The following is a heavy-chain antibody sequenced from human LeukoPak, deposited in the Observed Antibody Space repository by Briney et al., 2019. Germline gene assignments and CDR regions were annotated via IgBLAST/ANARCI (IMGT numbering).Heavy chain of an antibody. CDR2: IYYSGAT. J-gene: IGHJ6*03. D-gene: IGHD3-3*01. V-gene: IGHV4-59*08. CDR1: GGSINNFL. Sequence: PSETLSLTCSVSGGSINNFLWSWIRQPPGKGLEWIGYIYYSGATKHNPSLKSRVTILLDTSNNQISLELSSVTAADTAVYYCARHGGPPVRNDFWSRYYPNYHYYMDVWGKGTTVTVSS. CDR3: ARHGGPPVRNDFWSRYYPNYHYYMDV.